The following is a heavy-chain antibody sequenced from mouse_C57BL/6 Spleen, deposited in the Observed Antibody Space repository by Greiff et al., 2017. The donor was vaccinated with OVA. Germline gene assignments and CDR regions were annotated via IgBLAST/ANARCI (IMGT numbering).Heavy chain of an antibody. CDR2: IDPSDSYT. CDR3: AIYWGDY. D-gene: IGHD4-1*01. J-gene: IGHJ2*01. V-gene: IGHV1-50*01. Sequence: VQLQQPGAELVKPGASVKLSCKASGYTFTSYWMQWVKQRPGQGLEWIGEIDPSDSYTNYNQKFKGKATLTVDTSSSTAYMQLSSLTSEDSAVYYCAIYWGDYWGQGTTLTVSS. CDR1: GYTFTSYW.